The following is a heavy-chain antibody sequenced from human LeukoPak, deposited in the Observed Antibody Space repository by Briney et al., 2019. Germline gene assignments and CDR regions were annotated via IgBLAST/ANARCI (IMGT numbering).Heavy chain of an antibody. CDR1: GFTFIDYA. D-gene: IGHD3-22*01. V-gene: IGHV3-30*02. CDR3: AKEAFVYSGYYPLDY. Sequence: GGSLRLSCAASGFTFIDYAMHWVRQAPGKGLEWLTFIRYDGSNKYYADSLKGRFTISRDNSKNTLYLQMNSLRTEDTAVYYCAKEAFVYSGYYPLDYWGQGTLVTVSS. J-gene: IGHJ4*02. CDR2: IRYDGSNK.